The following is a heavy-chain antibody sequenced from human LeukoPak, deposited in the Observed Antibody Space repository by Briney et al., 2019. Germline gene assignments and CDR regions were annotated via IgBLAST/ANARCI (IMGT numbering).Heavy chain of an antibody. CDR1: GYSISSGYY. D-gene: IGHD6-13*01. V-gene: IGHV4-38-2*02. Sequence: PSETLSLTCTVSGYSISSGYYWGWIRQPPGKGLEWIGSIYHSGRTYYNPSLKSRVTISVDTSKNQFSLKLSSVTAADTAVYYCARVGYSSSRDYYYYMDVWGKGTTVTISS. CDR3: ARVGYSSSRDYYYYMDV. CDR2: IYHSGRT. J-gene: IGHJ6*03.